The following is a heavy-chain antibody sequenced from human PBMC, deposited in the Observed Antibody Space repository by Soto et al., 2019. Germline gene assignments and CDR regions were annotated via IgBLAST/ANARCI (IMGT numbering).Heavy chain of an antibody. Sequence: GASVKVSCKASGYTFITYAMHWVRQAPGQRLEWMGWINAGNGNTKYSQKFQGRVSITRDTSASTAYMELSSLRSEDTAVYYCARGGPYSRWSYYFDYWGQGTQVTVSS. CDR2: INAGNGNT. V-gene: IGHV1-3*01. D-gene: IGHD6-6*01. J-gene: IGHJ4*02. CDR3: ARGGPYSRWSYYFDY. CDR1: GYTFITYA.